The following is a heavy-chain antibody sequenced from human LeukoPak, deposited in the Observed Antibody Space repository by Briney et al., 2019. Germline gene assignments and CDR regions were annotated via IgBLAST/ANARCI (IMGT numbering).Heavy chain of an antibody. D-gene: IGHD1-26*01. CDR1: GFTFTSNY. V-gene: IGHV3-7*01. J-gene: IGHJ4*02. CDR2: IKEDGSAK. CDR3: AKGGGAASD. Sequence: GALRLSCSASGFTFTSNYMSWVRQAPGEGLEYVANIKEDGSAKYYVDSVKGRFTISRDNAKNSLYLQMNSVRAEDTAVYYCAKGGGAASDWGQGTLVTVSS.